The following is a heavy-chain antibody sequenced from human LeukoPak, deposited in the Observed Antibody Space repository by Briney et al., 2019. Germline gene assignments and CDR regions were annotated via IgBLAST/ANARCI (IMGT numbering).Heavy chain of an antibody. Sequence: GASVKVSCKASGYTFTGYYMHWVRQAPGQGLEWMGIINPSGGSTNYAQKFQGRVTMTGDTSTSTVYMELSNLRSEDTAVYFCAREIVVSNAYIWGQGTMVTVSS. CDR2: INPSGGST. V-gene: IGHV1-46*01. J-gene: IGHJ3*02. CDR3: AREIVVSNAYI. D-gene: IGHD3-22*01. CDR1: GYTFTGYY.